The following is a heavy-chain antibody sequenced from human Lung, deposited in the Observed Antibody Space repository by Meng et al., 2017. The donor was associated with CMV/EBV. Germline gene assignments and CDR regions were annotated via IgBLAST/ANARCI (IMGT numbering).Heavy chain of an antibody. V-gene: IGHV1-18*01. CDR1: GYTFTSYG. D-gene: IGHD3-3*01. Sequence: ASXXVSXKASGYTFTSYGISWVRQAPGQGLEWMGWISAYNGNTNYAQKLQGRVTMTTDTSTSTAYMELRSLRSDDTAVYYCERDPIRVLRFLEWNYYYYGMDVWXQGTTVTVSS. J-gene: IGHJ6*02. CDR2: ISAYNGNT. CDR3: ERDPIRVLRFLEWNYYYYGMDV.